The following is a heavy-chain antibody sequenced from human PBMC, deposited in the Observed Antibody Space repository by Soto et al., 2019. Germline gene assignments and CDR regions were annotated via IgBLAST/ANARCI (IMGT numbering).Heavy chain of an antibody. V-gene: IGHV4-30-4*01. CDR2: VFYSGAT. J-gene: IGHJ4*02. D-gene: IGHD3-10*01. CDR3: ARAGFSYGHLLF. Sequence: SETLSLTCNVAGGPIKTGDYYWNWIRQPPGKGLEWIGYVFYSGATNYSPSLKSRAAISMDTSKNQFSLSLTSVTAADTAVYYCARAGFSYGHLLFWGQGIRVTVSS. CDR1: GGPIKTGDYY.